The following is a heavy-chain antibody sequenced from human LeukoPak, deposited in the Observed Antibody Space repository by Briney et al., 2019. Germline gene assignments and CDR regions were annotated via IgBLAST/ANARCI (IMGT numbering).Heavy chain of an antibody. CDR3: ARDSLVQFHSGFCDH. V-gene: IGHV3-48*03. CDR2: IGNIGSVI. J-gene: IGHJ4*02. CDR1: GFPFSSYE. Sequence: GGSLRLSCTASGFPFSSYEENWVRQAPGKGLEWLSYIGNIGSVIYYADSVKGRFTISRDTAKNSLYLQMDSLRAEDTTVYYCARDSLVQFHSGFCDHWGQGILVSVSS. D-gene: IGHD3-10*01.